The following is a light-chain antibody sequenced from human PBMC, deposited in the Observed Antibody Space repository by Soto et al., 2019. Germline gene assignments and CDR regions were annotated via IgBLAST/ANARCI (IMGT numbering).Light chain of an antibody. V-gene: IGKV3-20*01. CDR3: QQYVNSPIT. Sequence: EIVLTQSPGTLSLSPGERATLSCRASQSVSSSYLAWYQQKPDQAPRLLIYGASSRATGIPDRLSGSGSGTDFTLTISRLEPEDVAVYFCQQYVNSPITFGQGTRLEIK. CDR1: QSVSSSY. CDR2: GAS. J-gene: IGKJ5*01.